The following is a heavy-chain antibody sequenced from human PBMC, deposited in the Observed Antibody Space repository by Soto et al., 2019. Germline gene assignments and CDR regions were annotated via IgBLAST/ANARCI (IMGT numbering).Heavy chain of an antibody. V-gene: IGHV1-8*01. J-gene: IGHJ6*03. CDR1: GYTFTSYD. D-gene: IGHD3-9*01. CDR2: MNPNSGNT. CDR3: ARGIRYLYYYYYMDV. Sequence: ASVKVYCKASGYTFTSYDINWVRQANGQGLEWMGWMNPNSGNTGYAQKFQGRVTMTRNTSISTAYMELSSLRSEDTAVYYCARGIRYLYYYYYMDVWGKGTTVTVSS.